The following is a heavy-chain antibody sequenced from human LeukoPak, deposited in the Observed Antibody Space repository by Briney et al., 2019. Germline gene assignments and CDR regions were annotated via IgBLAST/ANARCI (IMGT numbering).Heavy chain of an antibody. J-gene: IGHJ3*02. CDR3: AREPRLLWFGEFRDDAFDI. D-gene: IGHD3-10*01. CDR2: INPSGGST. Sequence: ASVKVSCKASGYTFTSYYMHWVRQAPGQGLEWMGIINPSGGSTSYAQKFQGRVTMTRDMSTSTVYMELSSLRSEDTAVYYCAREPRLLWFGEFRDDAFDIWGQGTMVTVSS. CDR1: GYTFTSYY. V-gene: IGHV1-46*01.